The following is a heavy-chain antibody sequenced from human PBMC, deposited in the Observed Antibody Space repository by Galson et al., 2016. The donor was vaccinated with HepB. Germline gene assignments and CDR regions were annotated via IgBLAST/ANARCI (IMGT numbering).Heavy chain of an antibody. CDR2: IIPFLGIA. J-gene: IGHJ4*02. Sequence: SVKVSCKASGDTFSNYAITWVRQAPGQGLEWMGRIIPFLGIAKYAQRFQDRVTITADKSTSTVFMEVNSLRSEDTAVYYCARVDCSGNACNLNYWGQGTLVIVSS. V-gene: IGHV1-69*04. D-gene: IGHD2-15*01. CDR1: GDTFSNYA. CDR3: ARVDCSGNACNLNY.